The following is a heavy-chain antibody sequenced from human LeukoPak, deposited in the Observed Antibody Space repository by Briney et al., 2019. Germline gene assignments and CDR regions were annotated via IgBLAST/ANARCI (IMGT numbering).Heavy chain of an antibody. Sequence: GGSLRLSCTASEFTFGDYALSWFRQAPGKGLEWVGFIRSKAYGGTTEYAASVKGRFTISRDDSKSIAYLHMNSLKTEDTAVYYCTRGLLGPAGSLHFDYWGQGTLVTVSS. CDR2: IRSKAYGGTT. V-gene: IGHV3-49*03. J-gene: IGHJ4*02. CDR3: TRGLLGPAGSLHFDY. CDR1: EFTFGDYA. D-gene: IGHD6-19*01.